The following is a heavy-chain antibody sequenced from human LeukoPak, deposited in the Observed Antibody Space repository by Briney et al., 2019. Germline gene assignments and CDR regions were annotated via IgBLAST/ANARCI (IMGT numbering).Heavy chain of an antibody. D-gene: IGHD2-8*01. Sequence: SETLSLTCTVSGGSISSSSYYWGWIRQPPGKGLEWIGSIYYSGSTYYNPSLKSRVTISVDTSKNQFSLKLSSVTAADTAVYYCARVRKSRLRIVLMVYARLDWYFDLWGRGTLVTVSS. J-gene: IGHJ2*01. V-gene: IGHV4-39*07. CDR3: ARVRKSRLRIVLMVYARLDWYFDL. CDR2: IYYSGST. CDR1: GGSISSSSYY.